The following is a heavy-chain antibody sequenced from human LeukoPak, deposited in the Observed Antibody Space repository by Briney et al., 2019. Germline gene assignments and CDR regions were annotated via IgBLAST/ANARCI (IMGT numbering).Heavy chain of an antibody. CDR2: IIPIFGTA. CDR1: GGTFISYA. CDR3: AIIVATMSYYYYGMDV. J-gene: IGHJ6*02. V-gene: IGHV1-69*01. Sequence: GSSVKVSCKASGGTFISYAISWVRQAPGQGLEWMGGIIPIFGTANYAQKFQGRVTITADESTSTAYMELSSLRSEDTAVYYCAIIVATMSYYYYGMDVWGQGTTVTVSS. D-gene: IGHD5-12*01.